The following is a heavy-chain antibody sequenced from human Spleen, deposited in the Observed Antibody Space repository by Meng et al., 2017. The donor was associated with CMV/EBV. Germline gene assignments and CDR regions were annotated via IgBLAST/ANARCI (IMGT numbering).Heavy chain of an antibody. CDR1: GYTLSELS. CDR3: TTLTADSSGWYPA. Sequence: QVQLVQSGAEVKEPGASMKVSCKVSGYTLSELSMHWVRQAPGKGLEWMGGIDPEDGETIYAQKFRGRVTVTEDTSTDTAYMELSSLRSEDTAVYYCTTLTADSSGWYPAWGQGTLVTGSS. D-gene: IGHD6-19*01. J-gene: IGHJ5*02. CDR2: IDPEDGET. V-gene: IGHV1-24*01.